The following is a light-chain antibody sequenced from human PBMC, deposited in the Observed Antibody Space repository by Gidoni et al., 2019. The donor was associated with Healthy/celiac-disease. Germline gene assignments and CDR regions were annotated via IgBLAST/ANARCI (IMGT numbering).Light chain of an antibody. CDR3: QQYNRYSWT. CDR1: QSISSW. CDR2: KAS. J-gene: IGKJ1*01. V-gene: IGKV1-5*03. Sequence: DIQMTQSPSTLSASVGDRVTITCRASQSISSWLAWYQQKPGKAPKLLIYKASSLESGVPSRFSGSGSGTEFTLTISSLQPDDFATYYCQQYNRYSWTFXXXTKVEIK.